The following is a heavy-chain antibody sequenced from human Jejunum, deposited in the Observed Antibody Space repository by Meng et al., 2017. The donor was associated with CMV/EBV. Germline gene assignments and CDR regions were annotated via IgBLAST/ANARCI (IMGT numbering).Heavy chain of an antibody. CDR1: GFNFRNYW. CDR3: TGLDY. CDR2: ITDDGTT. J-gene: IGHJ4*02. V-gene: IGHV3-74*01. Sequence: VDVVESGGGLVQPGGSLRLSCAAFGFNFRNYWMHWVRQEPGKGPLWVSRITDDGTTNYADFVQGRFTISRDNAKNTVYLQMNSLRAEDTGIYYCTGLDYWGQGTLVPVSS.